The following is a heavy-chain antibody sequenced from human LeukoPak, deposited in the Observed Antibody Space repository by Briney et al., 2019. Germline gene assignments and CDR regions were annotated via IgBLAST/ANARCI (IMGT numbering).Heavy chain of an antibody. CDR1: GFTFDDYA. CDR3: AKDIPPGN. Sequence: GGSLRLSCVASGFTFDDYAMDWVRQDPGKGRGWVSFIRGHGGSTYYADSVKSRFTISTDNSQNSLYMQMKSLRTEGTALYYCAKDIPPGNWGQGTRVTVSS. V-gene: IGHV3-43*02. J-gene: IGHJ4*02. CDR2: IRGHGGST.